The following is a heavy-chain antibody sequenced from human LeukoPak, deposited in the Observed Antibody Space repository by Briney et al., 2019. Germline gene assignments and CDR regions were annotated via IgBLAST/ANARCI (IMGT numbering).Heavy chain of an antibody. V-gene: IGHV3-53*01. J-gene: IGHJ6*04. CDR1: GFNVSSHY. CDR3: ARRRPIWLGGEDYGLDV. CDR2: IFSGGTT. Sequence: GGSLRLSCAASGFNVSSHYMSWVRQAPGKGLECVSVIFSGGTTYYTDSVKGRFTISRDNSSNTVYLQIKSLKVEDTAVYYCARRRPIWLGGEDYGLDVWGKGTTVTVSS. D-gene: IGHD3-10*01.